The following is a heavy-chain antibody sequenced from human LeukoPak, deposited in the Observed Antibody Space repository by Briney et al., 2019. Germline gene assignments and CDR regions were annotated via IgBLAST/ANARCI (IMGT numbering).Heavy chain of an antibody. D-gene: IGHD2-15*01. V-gene: IGHV3-23*01. CDR2: ISGSGDKT. CDR3: AKDTSAWWYHRAYMNV. Sequence: GGSLRLSCAASGFTFSDYAMIWVRQAPGGGLEWVSAISGSGDKTFHADSVKGRFTTSRDNSKNTLSLQMSSLRVEDSAVYFCAKDTSAWWYHRAYMNVWGTGTTVTVSS. CDR1: GFTFSDYA. J-gene: IGHJ6*03.